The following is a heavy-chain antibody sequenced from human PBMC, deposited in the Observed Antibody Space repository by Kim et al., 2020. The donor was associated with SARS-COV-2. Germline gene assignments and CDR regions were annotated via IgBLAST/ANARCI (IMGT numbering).Heavy chain of an antibody. D-gene: IGHD2-21*01. V-gene: IGHV4-59*01. J-gene: IGHJ6*01. Sequence: SETLSLTCTVSGGSIRSDYLSWVWKPPGTGLEWVWIVYDSGSTNSNPYLTIRSTVSVDVAKTQFPFYLSPVPVAAAAADYYSCGRHTGHYY. CDR1: GGSIRSDY. CDR3: SCGRHTGHYY. CDR2: VYDSGST.